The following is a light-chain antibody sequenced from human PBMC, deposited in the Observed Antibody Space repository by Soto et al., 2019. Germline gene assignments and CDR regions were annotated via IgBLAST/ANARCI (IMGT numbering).Light chain of an antibody. CDR3: HQYNSWPPGT. CDR2: DAS. V-gene: IGKV3-15*01. Sequence: ETVMTQSPATLSVSPGERATLSCRASQSISRSLAWYQQKPGEAPRLLISDASTRATGSPARFSGSGSGTEFTLTISSLQSEDFALYYCHQYNSWPPGTFGQGTKVDIK. CDR1: QSISRS. J-gene: IGKJ2*01.